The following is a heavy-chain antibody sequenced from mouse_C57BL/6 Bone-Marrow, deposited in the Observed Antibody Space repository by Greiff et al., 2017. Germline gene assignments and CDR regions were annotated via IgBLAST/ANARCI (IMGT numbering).Heavy chain of an antibody. CDR2: ISSGGSYT. CDR1: GFTFSSYG. CDR3: ARRGVTTQDYAMDY. D-gene: IGHD2-2*01. V-gene: IGHV5-6*02. J-gene: IGHJ4*01. Sequence: EVKLVESGGDLVKPGGSLKLSCAASGFTFSSYGMSWVRQTPDKRLEWVATISSGGSYTYYPDSVKGRFTISRDNAKNTLYLQMSSLKTEDTAMYYCARRGVTTQDYAMDYCGQGTSVTVSS.